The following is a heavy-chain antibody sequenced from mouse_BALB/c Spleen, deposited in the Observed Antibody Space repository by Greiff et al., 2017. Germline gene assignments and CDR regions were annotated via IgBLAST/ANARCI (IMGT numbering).Heavy chain of an antibody. D-gene: IGHD4-1*01. J-gene: IGHJ3*01. CDR2: ILPGSGST. CDR3: ARRTGFAY. CDR1: GYTFSSYW. V-gene: IGHV1-9*01. Sequence: VQLQQSGAELMKPGASVKIFCKATGYTFSSYWIEWVKQRPGHGLEWIGEILPGSGSTNYNEKFKGKATFTADTSSNTADMQLSSLTSEDSAVYYCARRTGFAYWGQGTLVTVSA.